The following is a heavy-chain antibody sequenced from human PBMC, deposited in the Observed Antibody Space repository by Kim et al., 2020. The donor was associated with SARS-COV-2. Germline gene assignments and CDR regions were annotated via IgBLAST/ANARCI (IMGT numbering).Heavy chain of an antibody. V-gene: IGHV3-7*03. J-gene: IGHJ3*01. CDR3: ARLDGGSGGAFDF. D-gene: IGHD6-19*01. CDR2: LNQDGSAK. Sequence: GGSLRLSCAASGFSFSNYWMTWVRQAPGKWLEWVARLNQDGSAKYYMNSLKGRLTISRNNAKSSLYLQMNSLRVDDTALYYCARLDGGSGGAFDFWGRGTMVTVSS. CDR1: GFSFSNYW.